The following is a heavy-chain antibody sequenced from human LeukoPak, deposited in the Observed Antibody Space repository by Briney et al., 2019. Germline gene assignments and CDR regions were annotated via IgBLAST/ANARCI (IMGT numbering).Heavy chain of an antibody. CDR1: GYTFTGYY. Sequence: ASVKVSCKASGYTFTGYYMHWVRQAPGQGLEWKGWINPNSGGTNYAQKFQGRVIMTRDTSISTAYMELSRLRSDDTAVYYCARGTQYQLLYSYWGQGTLVTVSS. CDR3: ARGTQYQLLYSY. D-gene: IGHD2-2*01. J-gene: IGHJ4*02. V-gene: IGHV1-2*02. CDR2: INPNSGGT.